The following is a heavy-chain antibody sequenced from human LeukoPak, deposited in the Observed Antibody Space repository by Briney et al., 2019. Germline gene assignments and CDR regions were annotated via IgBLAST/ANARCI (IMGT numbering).Heavy chain of an antibody. D-gene: IGHD6-13*01. J-gene: IGHJ4*02. CDR2: IHYSGAT. Sequence: SETLSLACTVSGGSISSNYWSWIRQPPGKGLEWIGYIHYSGATNYNPSLKSRVTISADTSKNQFSLKLSSVTAADTAMYYCARDAAGFNSSWEFDYWGQGTLVTVSS. CDR1: GGSISSNY. CDR3: ARDAAGFNSSWEFDY. V-gene: IGHV4-59*01.